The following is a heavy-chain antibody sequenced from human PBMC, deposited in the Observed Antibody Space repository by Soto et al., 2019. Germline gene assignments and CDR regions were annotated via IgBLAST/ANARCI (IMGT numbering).Heavy chain of an antibody. CDR2: IYYSGST. Sequence: QVQLQESGPGLVKPSETLSLTCTVSGGSISSYYWSWIRQPPGKGLEWIGYIYYSGSTNYNPSLKARVTISVDTSKNQCSLKLSSVTAADTAVYYCARGYYDSSGCFDYWGQGTLVTVSS. D-gene: IGHD3-22*01. J-gene: IGHJ4*02. CDR1: GGSISSYY. V-gene: IGHV4-59*01. CDR3: ARGYYDSSGCFDY.